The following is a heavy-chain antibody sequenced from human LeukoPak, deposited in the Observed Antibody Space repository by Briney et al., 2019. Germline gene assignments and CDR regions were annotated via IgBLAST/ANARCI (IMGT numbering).Heavy chain of an antibody. CDR3: ARDPRRQSRITNPDY. J-gene: IGHJ4*02. D-gene: IGHD3-10*01. CDR2: ISYDGSNK. CDR1: GFTFSSYA. Sequence: GGSPRLSCAASGFTFSSYAMHRVRQAPGKGLEWVAVISYDGSNKYYADSVKGRFTISRDNSKNTLYLQMNSLRAEDTAVYYCARDPRRQSRITNPDYWGQGTLVTVSS. V-gene: IGHV3-30-3*01.